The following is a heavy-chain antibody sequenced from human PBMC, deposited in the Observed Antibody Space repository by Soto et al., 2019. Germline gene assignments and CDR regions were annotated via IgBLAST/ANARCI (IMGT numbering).Heavy chain of an antibody. V-gene: IGHV4-4*02. J-gene: IGHJ5*02. D-gene: IGHD3-16*01. Sequence: QVQLQESGPGLVKPSGTLSLTCAVSGGSISSNKWWSWVRQPPGKGLEWIGEIYDRVNTNYNPSLKSRVPLSIDKSKTQLSLRLTFLTAADTAVYYCARAVPFCLGPWGQGTLVTVSS. CDR1: GGSISSNKW. CDR2: IYDRVNT. CDR3: ARAVPFCLGP.